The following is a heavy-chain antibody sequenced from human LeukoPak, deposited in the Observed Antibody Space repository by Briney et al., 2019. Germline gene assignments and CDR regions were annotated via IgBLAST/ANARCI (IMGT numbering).Heavy chain of an antibody. J-gene: IGHJ3*02. CDR1: GGSFSSSSYY. CDR2: IYYSGST. D-gene: IGHD2-21*02. V-gene: IGHV4-39*07. Sequence: SETLSLTCSVSGGSFSSSSYYWGWIRQPPGKGLEWIGTIYYSGSTYYNPSLRSRVTISVDTSKNRFSLKLSSVTAADTAVYYCARAPYCGGDCYFGGAFDIWGQGTMVTVSS. CDR3: ARAPYCGGDCYFGGAFDI.